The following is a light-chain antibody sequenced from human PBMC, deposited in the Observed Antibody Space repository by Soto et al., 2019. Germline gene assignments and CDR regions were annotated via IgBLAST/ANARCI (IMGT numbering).Light chain of an antibody. CDR3: LQYYNFSWT. CDR2: AAS. J-gene: IGKJ1*01. Sequence: AIQLTRSPSSLSASVGDRVAISCRASQDIRNTLAWYQQKPREAPKLLIFAASNLQSGVPSRFSGSGSVTDFTLAITGLQPEDFATYYCLQYYNFSWTFGQGTKVDIK. V-gene: IGKV1-6*01. CDR1: QDIRNT.